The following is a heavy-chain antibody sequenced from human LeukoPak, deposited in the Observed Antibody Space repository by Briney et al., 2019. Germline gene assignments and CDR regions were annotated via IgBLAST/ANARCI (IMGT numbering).Heavy chain of an antibody. V-gene: IGHV4-4*09. CDR1: AGSISSYY. CDR3: ARHYCGGDCYAGPYYYYYMDV. Sequence: SQTLSLTCTVSAGSISSYYWSWIRQPPGKGLEWIGYIYTSGSTNYNPSLKSRVTISVDTSKNQFSLKLSSVTAADTAVYYCARHYCGGDCYAGPYYYYYMDVWGKGTTVTVSS. D-gene: IGHD2-21*02. CDR2: IYTSGST. J-gene: IGHJ6*03.